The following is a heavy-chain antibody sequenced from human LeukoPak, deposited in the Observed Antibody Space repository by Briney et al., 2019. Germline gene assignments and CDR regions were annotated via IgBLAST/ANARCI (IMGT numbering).Heavy chain of an antibody. Sequence: GGSLRLSCTASGFTFGNFGMSWVRQAPGKGLQWVGFIRSKAYGGNTEYAASVKGRFTISRDDSTRIAYLQMNSLKTDGTGVYYCSRERYSYGPFDYWGQGTLVTVSS. V-gene: IGHV3-49*04. CDR2: IRSKAYGGNT. D-gene: IGHD5-18*01. J-gene: IGHJ4*02. CDR1: GFTFGNFG. CDR3: SRERYSYGPFDY.